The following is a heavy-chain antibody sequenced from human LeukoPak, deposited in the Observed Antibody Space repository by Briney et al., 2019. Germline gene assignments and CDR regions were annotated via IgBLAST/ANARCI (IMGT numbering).Heavy chain of an antibody. Sequence: ASVKVCCKASGYTFTGYYIHWVRQAPGQGLEWMGWINPNSGGTNYAQKFQVRVTITRDMSTSTVYMDLCSLRAEDTGVYHCMRGGSSSGGFDSWGQGTLVTVSS. CDR1: GYTFTGYY. V-gene: IGHV1-2*02. D-gene: IGHD6-6*01. J-gene: IGHJ5*01. CDR2: INPNSGGT. CDR3: MRGGSSSGGFDS.